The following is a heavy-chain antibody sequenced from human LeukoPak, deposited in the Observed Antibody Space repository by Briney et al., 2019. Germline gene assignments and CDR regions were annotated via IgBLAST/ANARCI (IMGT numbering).Heavy chain of an antibody. CDR1: GFTFSSYW. D-gene: IGHD2-2*01. CDR2: IKQDGSEK. V-gene: IGHV3-7*01. CDR3: ARDLLKGFCCGTNCYASPDY. Sequence: PGGSLRLSCAASGFTFSSYWMSWVRQAPGKGLEWVANIKQDGSEKYYVDSVRGRFTISRDNAKNSLYLQMNSLSAEDTAVYYCARDLLKGFCCGTNCYASPDYWGQGTLVTVSS. J-gene: IGHJ4*02.